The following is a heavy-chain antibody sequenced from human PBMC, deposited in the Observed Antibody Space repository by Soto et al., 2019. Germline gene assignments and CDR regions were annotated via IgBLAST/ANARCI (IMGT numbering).Heavy chain of an antibody. V-gene: IGHV4-34*01. J-gene: IGHJ6*02. CDR2: INHSENT. D-gene: IGHD3-10*01. Sequence: QAQLQQWGAGVLKPSETLSLTCAVYVGSFSDYYWNWIRQPPGKGLEWVGEINHSENTNYNPSLKSRVTIAVHTPKNQFSLKLSSVTAADTAVYYCARGLLYLGRGGRYGMDVWGQGTTVTVSS. CDR3: ARGLLYLGRGGRYGMDV. CDR1: VGSFSDYY.